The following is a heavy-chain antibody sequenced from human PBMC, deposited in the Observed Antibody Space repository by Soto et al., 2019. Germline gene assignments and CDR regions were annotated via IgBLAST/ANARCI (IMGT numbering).Heavy chain of an antibody. CDR3: ARGRVFWSGYSTPGAAIMDV. J-gene: IGHJ6*03. CDR1: GFTVSSNY. V-gene: IGHV3-66*01. CDR2: IYSGGST. Sequence: HPGGSLRLSCAASGFTVSSNYMSWVRQAPGKGLEWVSVIYSGGSTYYADSVKGRFTISRDNSKNTLYLQMNSLRAEDTAVYYCARGRVFWSGYSTPGAAIMDVWGKGTTVTVSS. D-gene: IGHD3-3*01.